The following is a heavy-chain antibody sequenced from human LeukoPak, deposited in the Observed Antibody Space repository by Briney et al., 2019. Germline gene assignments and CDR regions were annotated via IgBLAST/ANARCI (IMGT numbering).Heavy chain of an antibody. CDR3: VRQGGWGGAASLIEF. D-gene: IGHD2-15*01. CDR1: GVSISTSTHY. Sequence: SETLSLTCTVSGVSISTSTHYWAWVRQPPGKGLEWIGSMFYRGSTYYNASLKSRVTLSVDTSRNQFSLKLSSVTPSDTAMYYCVRQGGWGGAASLIEFWGQGTLVTVSS. V-gene: IGHV4-39*01. J-gene: IGHJ4*02. CDR2: MFYRGST.